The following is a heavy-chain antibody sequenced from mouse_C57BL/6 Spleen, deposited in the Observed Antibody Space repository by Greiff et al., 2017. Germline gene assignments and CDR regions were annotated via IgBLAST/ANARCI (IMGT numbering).Heavy chain of an antibody. V-gene: IGHV5-6*02. J-gene: IGHJ2*01. CDR3: ARQAYYSFDY. Sequence: DVMLVESGGDLVKPGGSLKLSCAASGFTFSSYGMSWVRQTPDKRLEWVATISSGGSYTYYPDSVKGRFTISRDNAKNTLYLQMSSLKSEDTAMYYCARQAYYSFDYWGQGTTLTVSS. CDR2: ISSGGSYT. CDR1: GFTFSSYG. D-gene: IGHD2-12*01.